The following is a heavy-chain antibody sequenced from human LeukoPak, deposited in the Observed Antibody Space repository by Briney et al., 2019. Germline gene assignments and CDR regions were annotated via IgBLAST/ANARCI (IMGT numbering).Heavy chain of an antibody. CDR1: GFSFSSYW. V-gene: IGHV3-7*01. CDR2: IKQDGSEK. D-gene: IGHD3-3*01. Sequence: GGSLRLSCAASGFSFSSYWMNWVRQVPGKGLERVANIKQDGSEKYYVDSVKGRFTISRDNAKNSLYLQMNSLRAEDTAVYYCARNNQYYDFWSGYQSDYYYMDVWGKGTPVTVSS. CDR3: ARNNQYYDFWSGYQSDYYYMDV. J-gene: IGHJ6*03.